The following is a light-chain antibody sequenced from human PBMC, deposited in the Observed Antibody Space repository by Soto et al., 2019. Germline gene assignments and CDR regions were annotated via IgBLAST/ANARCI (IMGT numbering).Light chain of an antibody. Sequence: DIQMTQSPSSLSASVGDRVTFTCQASQDISNYLSWYQHKVGKAPKLLVYDASDLESGVPGRFSASGSGTHFSLTISGLQPDDFATYYCQQYNNWPPLTFGGGTKVEIK. CDR3: QQYNNWPPLT. J-gene: IGKJ4*01. CDR1: QDISNY. V-gene: IGKV1-33*01. CDR2: DAS.